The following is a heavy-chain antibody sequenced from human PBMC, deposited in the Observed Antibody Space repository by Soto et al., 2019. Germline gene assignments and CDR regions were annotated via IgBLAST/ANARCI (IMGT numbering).Heavy chain of an antibody. J-gene: IGHJ4*02. CDR1: GDTCNFCS. D-gene: IGHD3-10*01. CDR3: ASSYGSGYRAFDY. CDR2: VNPIVSMS. Sequence: QVQLVQSGAEVKRPGPSVKVSCKASGDTCNFCSINWVRQAPGLGLEWMGRVNPIVSMSNYAQKFQGRVTMTADKSTSTAYMELSSLRSEDTAIYYCASSYGSGYRAFDYWGQGALVTVSS. V-gene: IGHV1-69*02.